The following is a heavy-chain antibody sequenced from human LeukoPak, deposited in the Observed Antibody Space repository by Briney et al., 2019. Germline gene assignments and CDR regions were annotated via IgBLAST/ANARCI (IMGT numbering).Heavy chain of an antibody. D-gene: IGHD3-16*02. J-gene: IGHJ4*02. CDR2: ITSNGRSI. CDR3: ASEDRLSHHTVFDY. CDR1: GFTFSSYE. V-gene: IGHV3-48*03. Sequence: GGSLRLSCSVSGFTFSSYEMNWVRQAPGKGLEWVSYITSNGRSIYYADSVKGRFTISRENAKNSLYLQMNSLRAEDTAVYYCASEDRLSHHTVFDYWGQGTLVTVSS.